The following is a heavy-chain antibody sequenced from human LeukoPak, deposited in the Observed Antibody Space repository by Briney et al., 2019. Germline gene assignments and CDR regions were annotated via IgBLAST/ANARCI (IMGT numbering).Heavy chain of an antibody. Sequence: PSETLSLTCSVSGGSISSGGYSWSCMRQPPGKGLEWTGYMYHSGSTYYSPTLKSRVTITVDMSKNQFSLKLSSVPAADTAVYSCAAALRGYSYGVYYYGMDVWGQGTTVTVSS. J-gene: IGHJ6*02. CDR3: AAALRGYSYGVYYYGMDV. CDR1: GGSISSGGYS. D-gene: IGHD5-18*01. CDR2: MYHSGST. V-gene: IGHV4-30-2*01.